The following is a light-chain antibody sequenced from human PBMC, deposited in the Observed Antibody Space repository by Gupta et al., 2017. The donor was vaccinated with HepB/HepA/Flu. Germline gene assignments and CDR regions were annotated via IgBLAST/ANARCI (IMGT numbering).Light chain of an antibody. V-gene: IGKV1-9*01. CDR2: TAS. CDR3: RQLDSYPMT. Sequence: DIQLTQSPSFLSASVGDRVTITCRASRGIDNYLAWYQQKPGRAPNLLIHTASTLQDGVPSRFSGSGSDTEFTLTISGLQPEDFAAYFCRQLDSYPMTFGGGTRVEIK. J-gene: IGKJ4*01. CDR1: RGIDNY.